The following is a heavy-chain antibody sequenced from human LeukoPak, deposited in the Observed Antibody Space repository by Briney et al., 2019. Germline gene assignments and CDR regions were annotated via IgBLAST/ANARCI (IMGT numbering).Heavy chain of an antibody. Sequence: GGSHRLFCAPSGFIVSMYAMSWARQAPGEGLEWHSAISGSGGSTYYADSVKRRFPISRDSSKNTLYLQMNSLRAEDTAVYYCAKAGEYYDILTGYYRPAYYFDYWGEGTLVTVSS. J-gene: IGHJ4*02. CDR1: GFIVSMYA. CDR3: AKAGEYYDILTGYYRPAYYFDY. CDR2: ISGSGGST. V-gene: IGHV3-23*01. D-gene: IGHD3-9*01.